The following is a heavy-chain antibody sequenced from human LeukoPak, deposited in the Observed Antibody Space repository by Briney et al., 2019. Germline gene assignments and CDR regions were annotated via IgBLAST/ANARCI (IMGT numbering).Heavy chain of an antibody. CDR1: GFTFSSYA. J-gene: IGHJ4*02. Sequence: GSLRLSCAASGFTFSSYAMSWARQAPGKGLEWVSTISGNAGSTYYAGSVRGRFTISRDNSKSTLYLQMNSLRAEDTAVYYCAKDLIAAAAPNDYWGQGTLVTVSS. CDR2: ISGNAGST. CDR3: AKDLIAAAAPNDY. D-gene: IGHD6-13*01. V-gene: IGHV3-23*01.